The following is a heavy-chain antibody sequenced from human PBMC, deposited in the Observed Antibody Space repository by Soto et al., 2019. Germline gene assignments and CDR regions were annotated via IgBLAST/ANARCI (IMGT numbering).Heavy chain of an antibody. CDR1: GYTFTSYA. CDR2: INAGNGNT. J-gene: IGHJ6*02. V-gene: IGHV1-3*01. D-gene: IGHD3-16*01. Sequence: QVQLVQSGAEVKKPGASVKVSCKASGYTFTSYAMHWVRQAPGQRLEWMGWINAGNGNTKYSQKFRGRVTITRDTTASTAYMALSTLRSEDTAVYYCARGGLALMDVWGQGTTVTVSS. CDR3: ARGGLALMDV.